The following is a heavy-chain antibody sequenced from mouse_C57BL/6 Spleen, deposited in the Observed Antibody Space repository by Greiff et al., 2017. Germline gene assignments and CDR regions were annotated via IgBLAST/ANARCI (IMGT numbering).Heavy chain of an antibody. D-gene: IGHD4-1*01. Sequence: EVKLVESGGGLVKPGGSLKLSCAASGFTFSDYGTHWVRQAPEKGLEWVAYISSGSSTIYYADTVKGRFTISRDNAKNTLFLQMTSLRSEDTAMYYCAKLGAGFDYWGQGTTLTVSS. V-gene: IGHV5-17*01. J-gene: IGHJ2*01. CDR1: GFTFSDYG. CDR2: ISSGSSTI. CDR3: AKLGAGFDY.